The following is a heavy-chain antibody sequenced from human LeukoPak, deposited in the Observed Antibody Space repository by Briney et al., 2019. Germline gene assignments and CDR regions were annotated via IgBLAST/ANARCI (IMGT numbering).Heavy chain of an antibody. J-gene: IGHJ2*01. V-gene: IGHV4-59*01. Sequence: KPSETLSLTCTVSGGSISSYYWSWIRQPPGKGLEWIGYIYYSGSTNYNPSLKSRVTISVDTSKNQFSLKLSSVTAADTAVYYCARDLSVDSVIQLWDWYFDLWGRGTLVTVSS. CDR1: GGSISSYY. CDR3: ARDLSVDSVIQLWDWYFDL. D-gene: IGHD5-18*01. CDR2: IYYSGST.